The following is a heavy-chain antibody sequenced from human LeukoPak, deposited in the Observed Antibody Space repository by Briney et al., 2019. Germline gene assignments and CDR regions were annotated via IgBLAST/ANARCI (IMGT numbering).Heavy chain of an antibody. J-gene: IGHJ6*02. Sequence: GGSLRLSCAAPGFTFSNYWISWVRQAPGQGLEWVANIKQDGSEKYYVDSVKGRFTISRDNAKNSLYLQMNSLRAEDTAVYYCARDRRELLDGMDVWGQGTTVTVSS. D-gene: IGHD1-26*01. CDR3: ARDRRELLDGMDV. CDR1: GFTFSNYW. CDR2: IKQDGSEK. V-gene: IGHV3-7*01.